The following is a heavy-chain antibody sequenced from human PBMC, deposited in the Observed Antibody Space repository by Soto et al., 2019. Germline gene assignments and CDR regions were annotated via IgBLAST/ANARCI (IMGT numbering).Heavy chain of an antibody. V-gene: IGHV1-3*01. CDR1: GYTFTSYA. CDR3: ARPAEGGYTSGY. CDR2: INAGNGNT. D-gene: IGHD5-12*01. J-gene: IGHJ4*02. Sequence: QVQLVQSGAEVKKPGASVKVSCKASGYTFTSYAMHWVRQAPGQRLEWMGWINAGNGNTKYSQKFQGRVTITRDPSASTAYMELSSLRSEDTAVYYCARPAEGGYTSGYWGQGTLVTVSS.